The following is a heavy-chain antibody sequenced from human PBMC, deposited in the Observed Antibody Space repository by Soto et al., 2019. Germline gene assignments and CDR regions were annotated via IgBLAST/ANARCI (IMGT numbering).Heavy chain of an antibody. Sequence: EVQLVESGGGLVQPGGSLRLSCAASGFLFNTYWMFWVRQAPRKGLLWVSRIKSDGSSTNYADSVKGRFTISRDNAKHTLYLLMTSLRAEDTAVYYCAIGGGDYNYLDYWGQGILVTVSS. J-gene: IGHJ4*02. D-gene: IGHD3-9*01. CDR1: GFLFNTYW. V-gene: IGHV3-74*01. CDR3: AIGGGDYNYLDY. CDR2: IKSDGSST.